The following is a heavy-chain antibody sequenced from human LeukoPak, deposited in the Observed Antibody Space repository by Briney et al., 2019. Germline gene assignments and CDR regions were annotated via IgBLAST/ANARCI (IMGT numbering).Heavy chain of an antibody. J-gene: IGHJ5*02. CDR3: ARGKAAAGKYNWFDP. V-gene: IGHV4-4*07. D-gene: IGHD6-13*01. CDR2: IYTSGSA. Sequence: SETLSLTCTVSGGSISSYYWSWIRQPAGKGLEWIERIYTSGSANYNPSLKSRVTMSVDTSKNQFSLKLSSVTAADTAVYYCARGKAAAGKYNWFDPWGQGTLVTVSS. CDR1: GGSISSYY.